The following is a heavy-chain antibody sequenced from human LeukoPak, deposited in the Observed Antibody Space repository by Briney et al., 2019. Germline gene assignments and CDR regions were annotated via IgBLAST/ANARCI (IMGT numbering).Heavy chain of an antibody. CDR3: ARTVVTDGDWFDP. V-gene: IGHV4-59*01. CDR2: IYYSGST. Sequence: SETLSLTCTVSGGSISSYYWSWIRQPPGKGLEWIGYIYYSGSTNYNPSLKSRVTISVDTFKNQFSLKLSSVTAADTAVYYCARTVVTDGDWFDPWGQGTLVTVSS. J-gene: IGHJ5*02. CDR1: GGSISSYY. D-gene: IGHD4-23*01.